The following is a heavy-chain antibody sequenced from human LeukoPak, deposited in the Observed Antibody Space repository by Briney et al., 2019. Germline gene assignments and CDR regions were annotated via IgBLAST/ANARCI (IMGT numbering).Heavy chain of an antibody. D-gene: IGHD7-27*01. CDR3: AKDGGLWVSAHWGDS. V-gene: IGHV3-23*01. CDR1: GFTFSGYT. CDR2: ITTGDGNT. Sequence: GGSLRLSCTASGFTFSGYTMTWVRQAPGKGLKWVSTITTGDGNTYYADSVKGRFTVSRDDSKNTLYLQMNSLRAEDTAVYYCAKDGGLWVSAHWGDSWGRGTLVTVSS. J-gene: IGHJ4*02.